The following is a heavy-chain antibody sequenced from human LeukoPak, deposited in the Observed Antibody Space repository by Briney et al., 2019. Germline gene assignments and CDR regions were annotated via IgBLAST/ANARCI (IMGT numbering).Heavy chain of an antibody. CDR3: ARDTSSGWSFDQ. CDR1: GFTFSSYP. J-gene: IGHJ4*02. Sequence: GGSLRLSCVASGFTFSSYPMHWVRQAPGKGLEFVSSILGNGAPSAYANSVEGRFTISRDNSKNTLYLQMGSLRAEGMGVYYCARDTSSGWSFDQWGQGTLVTVSS. CDR2: ILGNGAPS. V-gene: IGHV3-64*01. D-gene: IGHD6-19*01.